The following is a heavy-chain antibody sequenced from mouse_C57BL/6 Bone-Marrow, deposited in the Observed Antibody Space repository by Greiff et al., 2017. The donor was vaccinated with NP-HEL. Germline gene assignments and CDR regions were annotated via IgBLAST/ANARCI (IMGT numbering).Heavy chain of an antibody. CDR1: GYTFTSYW. V-gene: IGHV1-74*01. D-gene: IGHD1-1*01. J-gene: IGHJ2*01. CDR3: AIRAYYYGSSYSFYYFDY. Sequence: VQLQQPGAELVKPGASVKVSCKASGYTFTSYWMHWVKQRPGQGLEWIGRIHPSDSDTNYNQKFKGKATLTVDKSSSTAYMQLSSLTSEDSAVYYCAIRAYYYGSSYSFYYFDYWGQGTTLTVSS. CDR2: IHPSDSDT.